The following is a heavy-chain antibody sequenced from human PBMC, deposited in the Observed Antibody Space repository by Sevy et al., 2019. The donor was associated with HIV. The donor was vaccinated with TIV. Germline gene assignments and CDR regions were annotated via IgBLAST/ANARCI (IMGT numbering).Heavy chain of an antibody. CDR1: GLTSRTYW. CDR3: ARGTYYYDSGFFYPFDY. D-gene: IGHD3-10*01. J-gene: IGHJ4*02. Sequence: GGSLRLSCVVSGLTSRTYWMHWVRRAPGKGLEWVASINPDGGESYYVASVKGQFTISRDNTKNSRYLQMTSLRAEDTAAYYCARGTYYYDSGFFYPFDYWGQGTLVTVSS. V-gene: IGHV3-7*01. CDR2: INPDGGES.